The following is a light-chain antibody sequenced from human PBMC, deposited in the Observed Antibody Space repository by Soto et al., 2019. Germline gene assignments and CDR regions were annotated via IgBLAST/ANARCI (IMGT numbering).Light chain of an antibody. CDR1: QSVSSY. CDR3: QQYSRSPLT. Sequence: EIVLTQSPATLSLSPGERATLSCRASQSVSSYLAWYQQKPGQAPRLLIYDASNRATGIPARFSGSGSGTDFTLTISSLEPEDSAVYYCQQYSRSPLTFGGGTKVDIK. CDR2: DAS. V-gene: IGKV3-11*01. J-gene: IGKJ4*01.